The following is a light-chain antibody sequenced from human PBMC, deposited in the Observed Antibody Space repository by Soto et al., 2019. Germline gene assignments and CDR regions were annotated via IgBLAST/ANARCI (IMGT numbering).Light chain of an antibody. J-gene: IGLJ1*01. CDR1: SSDVGSYNL. CDR2: EGS. CDR3: CSYAGSSTFFYV. V-gene: IGLV2-23*03. Sequence: QSVLTHPASVSGSPGQSITISCTGTSSDVGSYNLVSWYQQHPGKAPKLMIYEGSKRPSGVSNRSSGSKSGNTASLTISGLQAEDEADYSCCSYAGSSTFFYVLGTGTKVTVL.